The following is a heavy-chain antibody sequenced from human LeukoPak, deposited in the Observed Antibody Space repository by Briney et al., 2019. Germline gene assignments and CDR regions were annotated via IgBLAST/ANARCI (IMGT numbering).Heavy chain of an antibody. CDR1: GGSISSYY. Sequence: SETLPLTCTVSGGSISSYYWSWIRQPAGKGLDWIGRIYTRGSTYYDPSRKSRGTMSVDTCKNQFSLKLSYVPAAGTVVYYCAGIALNPLGYPTFFDYRGRGTLVTVCS. V-gene: IGHV4-4*07. CDR3: AGIALNPLGYPTFFDY. D-gene: IGHD3-16*02. CDR2: IYTRGST. J-gene: IGHJ4*02.